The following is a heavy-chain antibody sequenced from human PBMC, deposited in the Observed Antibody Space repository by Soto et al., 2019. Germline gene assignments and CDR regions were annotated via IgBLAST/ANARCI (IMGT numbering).Heavy chain of an antibody. D-gene: IGHD3-16*01. J-gene: IGHJ4*02. V-gene: IGHV3-23*01. CDR3: AKVYGGGDPQYDY. Sequence: VQLLESGGGLVQPGGSLRLSCAASGFTFSEYAMSWLRQAPGRGLEWVSGIKRSGDGTYYTDSVKGRFTISRDNSKNTVYLHMKGLRAEDTAVYYCAKVYGGGDPQYDYWGQGTLVTVSS. CDR1: GFTFSEYA. CDR2: IKRSGDGT.